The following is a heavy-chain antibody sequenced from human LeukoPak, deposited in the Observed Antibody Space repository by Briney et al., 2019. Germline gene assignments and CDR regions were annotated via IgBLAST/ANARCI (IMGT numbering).Heavy chain of an antibody. V-gene: IGHV1-3*01. CDR2: INAGNGNT. D-gene: IGHD3-10*01. Sequence: ASVKVSCKASGYTFTSYAMHWVRQAPGQRLEWMGWINAGNGNTKYSQKFQGRVTITRDTSASTAYMELSSLRSEDTAVYYCIAVLLWFGESLNDAFDIWGQGTMVTVSS. CDR1: GYTFTSYA. J-gene: IGHJ3*02. CDR3: IAVLLWFGESLNDAFDI.